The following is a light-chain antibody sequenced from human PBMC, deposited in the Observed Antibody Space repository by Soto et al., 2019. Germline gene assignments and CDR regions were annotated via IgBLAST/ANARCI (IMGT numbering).Light chain of an antibody. CDR1: QDINNY. J-gene: IGKJ3*01. Sequence: DIPMTQSPSSLSASVGDRVTITCQASQDINNYLNWYQQKPGKAPKLLIYDASNLETGVPSRFSGSGSGTDFTFTISSLQPEDIATYYCQQYGSSPFTFGPGTKVDIK. CDR2: DAS. CDR3: QQYGSSPFT. V-gene: IGKV1-33*01.